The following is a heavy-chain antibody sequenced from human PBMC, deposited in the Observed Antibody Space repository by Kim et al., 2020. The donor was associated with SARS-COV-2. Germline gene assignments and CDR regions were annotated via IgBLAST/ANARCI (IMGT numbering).Heavy chain of an antibody. Sequence: SETLSLTCTVSGGSISSGGYYWSWIRQHPGKGLEWTGYIYYSGSTYYNPSLKSRVTISVDTSKNQFSLKLSSVTAADTAVYYCARQIAARLGDAFDIWGQGTMVTVSS. CDR1: GGSISSGGYY. D-gene: IGHD6-6*01. V-gene: IGHV4-31*03. CDR2: IYYSGST. CDR3: ARQIAARLGDAFDI. J-gene: IGHJ3*02.